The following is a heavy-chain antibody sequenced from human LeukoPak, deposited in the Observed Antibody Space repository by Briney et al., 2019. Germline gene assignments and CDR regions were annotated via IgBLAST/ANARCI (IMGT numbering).Heavy chain of an antibody. CDR1: GGSIRSYY. J-gene: IGHJ4*02. CDR2: IYYSGSGST. Sequence: SETLSLTCTVSGGSIRSYYWSWLRQPPGKGLEWIGYIYYSGSGSTNYNSSLKSRVTISVVTSKNQCSLKLSSVTAADTAVYYCARRGGHGGSFDYWGQGTLVTVSS. CDR3: ARRGGHGGSFDY. V-gene: IGHV4-59*08. D-gene: IGHD4-23*01.